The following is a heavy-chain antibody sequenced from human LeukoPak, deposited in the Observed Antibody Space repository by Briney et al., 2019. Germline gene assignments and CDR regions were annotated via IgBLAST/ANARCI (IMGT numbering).Heavy chain of an antibody. CDR2: ISAYNGNT. D-gene: IGHD1-26*01. V-gene: IGHV1-18*01. CDR3: ARVHVGTTGSTFDY. Sequence: ASVNVSCKASVYTFTSYGISWVRQAPGQGLEWMGWISAYNGNTNYAQKLHGRVTMTTDTAPSPAYTELRSLSSDDPVVYCCARVHVGTTGSTFDYWGKGNVDTVSS. J-gene: IGHJ4*02. CDR1: VYTFTSYG.